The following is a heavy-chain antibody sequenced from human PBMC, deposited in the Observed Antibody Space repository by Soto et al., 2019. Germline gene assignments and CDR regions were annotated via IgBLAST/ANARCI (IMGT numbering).Heavy chain of an antibody. D-gene: IGHD6-6*01. CDR1: GFTFSSYE. CDR3: AREFGIADRTYGAGY. Sequence: GGSLRLSCAASGFTFSSYEMKWVRQAPGQGLEWVSYISSSGGTIYYADSVKGRFTISRDNAKNSLYLQMNSLRAEDTAVYYCAREFGIADRTYGAGYWGQGTLVTVSS. J-gene: IGHJ4*02. V-gene: IGHV3-48*03. CDR2: ISSSGGTI.